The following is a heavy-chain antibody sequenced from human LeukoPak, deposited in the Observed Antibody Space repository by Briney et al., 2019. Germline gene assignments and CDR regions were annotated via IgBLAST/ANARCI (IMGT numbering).Heavy chain of an antibody. CDR3: AREGSGGSGNFDY. V-gene: IGHV4-31*03. CDR2: TYYSGST. J-gene: IGHJ4*02. Sequence: PSETLSLTCTVSGGSISSGGYYWSWIRQHPGKGLEWIGYTYYSGSTYYNPSLKSRVTISVDTSKNQFSLKLSSVTAADTAVYYCAREGSGGSGNFDYWGQGTLVTVSS. D-gene: IGHD3-10*01. CDR1: GGSISSGGYY.